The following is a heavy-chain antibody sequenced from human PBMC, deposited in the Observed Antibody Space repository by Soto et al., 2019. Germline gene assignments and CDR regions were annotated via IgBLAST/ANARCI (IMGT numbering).Heavy chain of an antibody. Sequence: SETLSLTCAVSGYSISSGYYWGWIRLPPGKGLEWIGSIYHSGSTYYNPSLKSRVTISVDTSKNQFSLKLSSVTAADTAVYYCARDPSWVGTQYYFDYWGQGTLVTVSS. D-gene: IGHD1-1*01. CDR3: ARDPSWVGTQYYFDY. J-gene: IGHJ4*02. V-gene: IGHV4-38-2*02. CDR1: GYSISSGYY. CDR2: IYHSGST.